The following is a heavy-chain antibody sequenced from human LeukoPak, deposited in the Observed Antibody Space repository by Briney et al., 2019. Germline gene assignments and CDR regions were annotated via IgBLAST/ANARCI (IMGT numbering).Heavy chain of an antibody. CDR1: GFTFSDYY. Sequence: GGSLRLSCAASGFTFSDYYMSWIRQAPGKGLEWVSYISSSGSTIYYADSVKGRFTIPRDNAKNSLYLQMNSLRAEDTAVYYCARAVWYNWNYFDYWSQGTLVTVSP. D-gene: IGHD1-20*01. J-gene: IGHJ4*02. V-gene: IGHV3-11*01. CDR2: ISSSGSTI. CDR3: ARAVWYNWNYFDY.